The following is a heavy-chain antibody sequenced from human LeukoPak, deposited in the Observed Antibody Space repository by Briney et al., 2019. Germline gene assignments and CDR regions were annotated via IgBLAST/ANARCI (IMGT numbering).Heavy chain of an antibody. Sequence: ASVNVSCKASGYTFTGYYMHWVRQAPGQGLEWMGWINPNSGGTNYAQKFQGRVTMTRDTSISTAYMELSRLRSDDTAVYYCARDSIVGATGGGYYFDYWGQGTLVTVSS. V-gene: IGHV1-2*02. CDR1: GYTFTGYY. J-gene: IGHJ4*02. CDR2: INPNSGGT. D-gene: IGHD1-26*01. CDR3: ARDSIVGATGGGYYFDY.